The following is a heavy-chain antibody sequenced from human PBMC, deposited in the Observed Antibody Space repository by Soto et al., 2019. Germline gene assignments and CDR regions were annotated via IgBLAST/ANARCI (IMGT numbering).Heavy chain of an antibody. Sequence: ETLSLTCTVSGGSISSYYWSWIRQPPGKGLEWIGYIYYSGSTNYNPSLKSRVTISVDTSKNQFSLKLSSVTAADTAVYYCARGGNERGYYYYYMDVWGKGTTVTVSS. D-gene: IGHD2-15*01. CDR2: IYYSGST. CDR1: GGSISSYY. J-gene: IGHJ6*03. V-gene: IGHV4-59*01. CDR3: ARGGNERGYYYYYMDV.